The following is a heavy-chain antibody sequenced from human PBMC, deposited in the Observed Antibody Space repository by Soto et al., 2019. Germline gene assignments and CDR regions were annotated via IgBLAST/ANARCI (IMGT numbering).Heavy chain of an antibody. CDR2: INPSSGDT. CDR1: GYTFTDYY. Sequence: QVQLVQSGAEVRKPGASVKVSCKASGYTFTDYYLHWVRQAPGQGLEWMGWINPSSGDTNYAQKFQGGVTMTRDTSISTAYMEVSRLKFDDTAVYYCARDRVGATTSSYYYYYYGLDVWGQGATVTVSS. V-gene: IGHV1-2*02. CDR3: ARDRVGATTSSYYYYYYGLDV. D-gene: IGHD1-26*01. J-gene: IGHJ6*02.